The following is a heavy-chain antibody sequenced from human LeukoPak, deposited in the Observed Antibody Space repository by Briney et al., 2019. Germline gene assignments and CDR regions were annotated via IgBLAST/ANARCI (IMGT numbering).Heavy chain of an antibody. J-gene: IGHJ4*02. V-gene: IGHV3-11*04. CDR3: AKDMYSSSWYPSNFDY. Sequence: PGGSLRLSCAASGFTFSDYYMSWIRQAPGKGLEWVSYISSSGTTIYYADSVKGRFTISRDNSKSTLYLQMNSQRAEDTAVYYCAKDMYSSSWYPSNFDYWGQGTLVTVSS. CDR2: ISSSGTTI. CDR1: GFTFSDYY. D-gene: IGHD6-13*01.